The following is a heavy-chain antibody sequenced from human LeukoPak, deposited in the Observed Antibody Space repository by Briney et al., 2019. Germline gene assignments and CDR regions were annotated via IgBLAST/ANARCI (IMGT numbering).Heavy chain of an antibody. J-gene: IGHJ5*02. CDR2: ITRTGSST. CDR3: AKDMGGRLGP. V-gene: IGHV3-23*01. CDR1: GFTFGDYA. Sequence: GGSLRLSCTASGFTFGDYAMSWFRQAPGKGLDWVSTITRTGSSTFYADSVKGRFTISRDNSNNTLYLQMNSLRVEDTAIYFCAKDMGGRLGPWGQGTLVTVSS. D-gene: IGHD1-26*01.